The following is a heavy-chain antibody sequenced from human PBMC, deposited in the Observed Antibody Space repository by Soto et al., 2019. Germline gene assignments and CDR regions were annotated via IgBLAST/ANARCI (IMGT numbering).Heavy chain of an antibody. CDR1: GFTFTSYA. V-gene: IGHV3-23*01. Sequence: EVQLLESGGGFVQPGGSLRLSCAASGFTFTSYAMSWVRQAPGKGLEWVSAISGSGGSTYYADSVKGRFTISRDNSKNTLYLQMNSLRAEDTAVYYCAKEPYDFWSADNWFDPWGQGTLVTVSS. D-gene: IGHD3-3*01. CDR2: ISGSGGST. CDR3: AKEPYDFWSADNWFDP. J-gene: IGHJ5*02.